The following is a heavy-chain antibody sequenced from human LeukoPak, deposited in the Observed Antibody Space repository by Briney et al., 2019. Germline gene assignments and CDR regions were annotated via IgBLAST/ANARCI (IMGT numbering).Heavy chain of an antibody. CDR3: AREANYYDSSGYYVLLFVY. J-gene: IGHJ4*02. CDR1: GYTFTGYY. D-gene: IGHD3-22*01. V-gene: IGHV1-2*02. CDR2: INPNSGGT. Sequence: GASVKVSCKASGYTFTGYYMHWVRQAPGQGLEWMGWINPNSGGTNYAQKFQGRVTMTRDTSISTAYMELSRLRSDDTAVYYCAREANYYDSSGYYVLLFVYWGQGTLVTVSS.